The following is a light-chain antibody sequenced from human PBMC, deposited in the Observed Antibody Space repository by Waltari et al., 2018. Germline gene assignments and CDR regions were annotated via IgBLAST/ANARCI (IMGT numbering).Light chain of an antibody. CDR1: SSDVGKHNF. CDR3: CSFSGGNTIL. CDR2: DVN. J-gene: IGLJ2*01. V-gene: IGLV2-8*01. Sequence: QSALTQPPSASGSSGQSVTISCAGTSSDVGKHNFVSWYQQHPGKAPKLMIYDVNKRPSGVPDRFSGSKSGNPASLIVSGLQAEDEAVYFCCSFSGGNTILFGGGTKLTVL.